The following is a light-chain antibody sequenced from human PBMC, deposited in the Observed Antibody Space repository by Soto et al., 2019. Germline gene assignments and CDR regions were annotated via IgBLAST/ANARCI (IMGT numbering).Light chain of an antibody. J-gene: IGKJ1*01. V-gene: IGKV1-5*03. Sequence: DIQMTQSPSTLSASLGDRVTITCRASQSISSWLAWYQQKPGKAPKLLIYKASSLECGVPSRFSGSGSGTEFTLTISSLQPDDSATYYCQQYNSYWTFGQGTKVDIK. CDR3: QQYNSYWT. CDR1: QSISSW. CDR2: KAS.